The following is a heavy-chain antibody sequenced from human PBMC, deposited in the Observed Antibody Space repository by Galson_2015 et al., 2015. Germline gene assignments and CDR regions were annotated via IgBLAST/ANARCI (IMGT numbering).Heavy chain of an antibody. CDR3: ASQAEDCTSLTCPIDF. V-gene: IGHV1-46*01. D-gene: IGHD2/OR15-2a*01. CDR2: IHPTYGTT. J-gene: IGHJ4*02. Sequence: SVKVSCKASGYTFTSYYLHWVRQAPGQGLEWMGVIHPTYGTTTYAQKFRGRVTMTRDTSTSTFYMELHSLRSEDTAVFYCASQAEDCTSLTCPIDFWGQGTLVTVSS. CDR1: GYTFTSYY.